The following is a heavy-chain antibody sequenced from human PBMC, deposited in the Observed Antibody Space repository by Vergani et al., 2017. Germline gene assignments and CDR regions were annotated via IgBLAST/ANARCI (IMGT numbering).Heavy chain of an antibody. CDR1: GYTFTGYY. V-gene: IGHV1-2*02. CDR3: ATQSIAAAGRGGFDY. Sequence: QVQLVQSGAEVKKPGASVKVSCKASGYTFTGYYMHWVRQAPGQGLEWMGWINPNSGGTNYAQKFQGRVTITADKSTSTAYMELSSLRSEDTAVYYCATQSIAAAGRGGFDYWGQGTLVTVSS. D-gene: IGHD6-13*01. CDR2: INPNSGGT. J-gene: IGHJ4*02.